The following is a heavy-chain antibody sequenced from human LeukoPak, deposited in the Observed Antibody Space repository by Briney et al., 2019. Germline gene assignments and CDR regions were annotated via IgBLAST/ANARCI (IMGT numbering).Heavy chain of an antibody. V-gene: IGHV4-31*03. Sequence: PSETLSLTCTVSGGSISGSYHWSWIRQQPGKGLEWIGYILYSGSTHHNPSLKSGVRISVDTSKNQFSLKLSSATAADTAVYYCARMNSRAEYFYDYWGQGTLVTVSS. D-gene: IGHD1/OR15-1a*01. CDR3: ARMNSRAEYFYDY. J-gene: IGHJ4*02. CDR2: ILYSGST. CDR1: GGSISGSYH.